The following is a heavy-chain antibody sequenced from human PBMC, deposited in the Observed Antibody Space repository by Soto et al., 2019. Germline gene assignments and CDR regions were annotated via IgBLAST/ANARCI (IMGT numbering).Heavy chain of an antibody. CDR2: INPSGGST. V-gene: IGHV1-46*01. D-gene: IGHD5-12*01. CDR1: GYTFTSYY. CDR3: ARVRSYSGYDFLYYYGMDV. Sequence: QVQLVQSGAEVKKPGASVKVSCKASGYTFTSYYMHWVRQAPGQGLEWMGIINPSGGSTSYAQKFQGRVTMTRDTSTNTVYMELSSLRSEDTAVYYCARVRSYSGYDFLYYYGMDVWGQGTTVTVSS. J-gene: IGHJ6*02.